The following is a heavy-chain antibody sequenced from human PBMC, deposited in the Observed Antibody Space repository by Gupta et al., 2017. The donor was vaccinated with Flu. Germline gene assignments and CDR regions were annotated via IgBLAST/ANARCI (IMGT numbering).Heavy chain of an antibody. D-gene: IGHD4-17*01. Sequence: EVQLVESGGGLVQPGGSLGLSCAASGFTLSRYWMTWVRQAPGKGLEWVATIKDDGTQKYYVDSVKGRFTISRDNAKNSLHLQMNSLRAEDTAVYYCARDIPRGASYFDCWGLGTLVTVSS. CDR1: GFTLSRYW. J-gene: IGHJ4*02. CDR2: IKDDGTQK. CDR3: ARDIPRGASYFDC. V-gene: IGHV3-7*01.